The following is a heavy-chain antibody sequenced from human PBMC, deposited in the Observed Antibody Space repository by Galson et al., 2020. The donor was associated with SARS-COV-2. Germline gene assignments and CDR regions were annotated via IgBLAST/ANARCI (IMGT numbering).Heavy chain of an antibody. V-gene: IGHV4-31*03. CDR3: ARASFPDSDGAGDYGR. Sequence: ASETLSLTCTVSGVSISSGSYYWTWIRQHPGKGLELIGYISYRGSAYYNPSLKSRATISVDTSENQFSLRLSSVTAADTAVYYCARASFPDSDGAGDYGRWGQGTLVTVSS. CDR2: ISYRGSA. CDR1: GVSISSGSYY. J-gene: IGHJ4*02. D-gene: IGHD3-10*01.